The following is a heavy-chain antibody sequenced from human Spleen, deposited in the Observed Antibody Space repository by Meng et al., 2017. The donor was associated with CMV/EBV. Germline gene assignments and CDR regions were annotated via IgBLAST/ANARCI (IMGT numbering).Heavy chain of an antibody. Sequence: SETLSLTCTVSGVSLRGNYWSWLRQSPGKGLEWIGETDHSGTTNYNPSLKSRVTISIDTSKRQFSLKLNSMTAADTAVYYCARPDPLSGSYAFWGQGTLVTVSS. CDR3: ARPDPLSGSYAF. D-gene: IGHD1-26*01. CDR1: GVSLRGNY. V-gene: IGHV4-34*01. CDR2: TDHSGTT. J-gene: IGHJ4*02.